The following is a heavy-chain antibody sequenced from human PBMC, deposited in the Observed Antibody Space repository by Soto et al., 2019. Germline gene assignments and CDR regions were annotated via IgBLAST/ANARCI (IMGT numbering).Heavy chain of an antibody. Sequence: SETLSLTCTVSGGSISSYYWSWIRQPPGKGLEWIGYIYYSGSTNYNPSLKSRVTISVDTSKNQFSLKLSSVTAADTAVYYCAKDGYYYDSSGYQRVYYFDYWGQGTLVTVSA. CDR1: GGSISSYY. V-gene: IGHV4-59*01. CDR3: AKDGYYYDSSGYQRVYYFDY. J-gene: IGHJ4*02. CDR2: IYYSGST. D-gene: IGHD3-22*01.